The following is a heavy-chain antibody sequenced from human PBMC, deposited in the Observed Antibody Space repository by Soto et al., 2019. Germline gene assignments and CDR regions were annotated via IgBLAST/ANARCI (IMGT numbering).Heavy chain of an antibody. CDR2: MSHSGST. CDR3: ARHMDYNILTGYFD. V-gene: IGHV4-39*01. Sequence: QLQLQESGPALVRPSETLSLNCVVSGGSTSSSIHYWGWIRQPPGKGLEWIGSMSHSGSTHYNPSLKSRVNISADKSKNQFSLTLTTVTPADTAVHFCARHMDYNILTGYFDWGQGTLVTVSS. J-gene: IGHJ4*02. CDR1: GGSTSSSIHY. D-gene: IGHD3-9*01.